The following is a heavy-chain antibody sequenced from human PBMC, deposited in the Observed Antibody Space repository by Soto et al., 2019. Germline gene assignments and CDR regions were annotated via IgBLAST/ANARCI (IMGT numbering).Heavy chain of an antibody. Sequence: GGCMRLSCGVCGFSFSNYAVTWVRQSPGKGLEWVSTISGSGDSTHYADSVKGRFTISRDNSKNTLYLQMNSLRADDSAEYYCAKNDDDIYGTLYCFDNWGRGTLVTVSS. V-gene: IGHV3-23*01. CDR3: AKNDDDIYGTLYCFDN. J-gene: IGHJ4*02. CDR2: ISGSGDST. CDR1: GFSFSNYA. D-gene: IGHD1-1*01.